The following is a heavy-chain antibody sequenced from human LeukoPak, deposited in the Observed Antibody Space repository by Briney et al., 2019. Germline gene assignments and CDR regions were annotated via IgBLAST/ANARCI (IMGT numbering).Heavy chain of an antibody. J-gene: IGHJ3*02. V-gene: IGHV4-59*01. Sequence: SSETLSLTCTVSGYSINSYYWSWIRQPPGKGLEWIGHIYYSGSTNYNPSLKSRVTISVDTSKNQFSLKLSSVTAADTAVYYCARDRVAYCGGDCYSGAFDIWGQGTMVTVSS. CDR2: IYYSGST. CDR1: GYSINSYY. CDR3: ARDRVAYCGGDCYSGAFDI. D-gene: IGHD2-21*02.